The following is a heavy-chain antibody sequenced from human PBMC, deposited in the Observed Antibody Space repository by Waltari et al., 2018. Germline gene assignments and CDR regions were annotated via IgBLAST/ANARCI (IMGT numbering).Heavy chain of an antibody. CDR2: IYHSGST. V-gene: IGHV4-30-2*01. CDR1: GGSISSGGYS. CDR3: ARVSDFTIYGHHYGMDV. D-gene: IGHD3-3*01. J-gene: IGHJ6*02. Sequence: QLQLQESGSGLVKPSQTLSLTCAVSGGSISSGGYSWSWIRQPPGKGLEWIGYIYHSGSTYYNPSLKSRVTISVDRSKNQFSLKLSSVTAADTAVYYCARVSDFTIYGHHYGMDVWGQGTTVTVSS.